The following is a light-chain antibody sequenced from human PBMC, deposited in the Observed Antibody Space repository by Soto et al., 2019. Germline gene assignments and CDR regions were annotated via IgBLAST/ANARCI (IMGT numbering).Light chain of an antibody. CDR2: DNQ. V-gene: IGLV1-51*01. CDR1: SSNVGKNF. Sequence: QSVLTQPPSVSAAPGQKVSISCSGSSSNVGKNFVSWYQHVPGKAPKLLIYDNQKRPSGIPDRFSASKSGTLATLDITGLQTGDEADYYGGTWDSSLTIGVIFGGGTKLTVL. CDR3: GTWDSSLTIGVI. J-gene: IGLJ2*01.